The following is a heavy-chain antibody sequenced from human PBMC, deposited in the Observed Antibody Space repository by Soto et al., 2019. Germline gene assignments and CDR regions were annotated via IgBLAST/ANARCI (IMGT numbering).Heavy chain of an antibody. CDR3: AKARYYDILTGKNWFDP. J-gene: IGHJ5*02. V-gene: IGHV3-23*01. D-gene: IGHD3-9*01. CDR1: GFTFSSYA. CDR2: ISGSDGST. Sequence: PGGSLRLSCAASGFTFSSYAMSWVRQAPGKGLEWVSSISGSDGSTYSAEPVKGRFTISRDTSKNTLYLEMNSLRAEDTAVYYCAKARYYDILTGKNWFDPWGQGTLVTVSS.